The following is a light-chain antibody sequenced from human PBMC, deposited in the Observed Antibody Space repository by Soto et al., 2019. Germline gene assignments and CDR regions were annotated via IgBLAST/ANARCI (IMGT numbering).Light chain of an antibody. V-gene: IGKV3D-20*02. CDR1: QSVSSSY. Sequence: EIVLTQSPGTLSLSPGERATLSCRASQSVSSSYLAWYQNNAGQAPRLLTYGASTRATGIPARFSGSGSGTEFNLTISRLQTEDFAVYYCQQGGNWPLTFGQGTRLEIK. CDR2: GAS. J-gene: IGKJ5*01. CDR3: QQGGNWPLT.